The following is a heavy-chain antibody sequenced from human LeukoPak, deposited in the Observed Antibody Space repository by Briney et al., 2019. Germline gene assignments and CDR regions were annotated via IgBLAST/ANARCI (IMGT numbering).Heavy chain of an antibody. CDR3: ASLYCGGDCYPYYYYGMDV. V-gene: IGHV1-2*02. CDR2: INPNSGGT. CDR1: GYTFTGYY. D-gene: IGHD2-21*02. Sequence: GASVKVSCKASGYTFTGYYMHWVRQAPGQGLEWMGWINPNSGGTNYAQKSQGRVTMTRDTSISTAYMELSRLRSDDTAVYYCASLYCGGDCYPYYYYGMDVWGQGTTVTVSS. J-gene: IGHJ6*02.